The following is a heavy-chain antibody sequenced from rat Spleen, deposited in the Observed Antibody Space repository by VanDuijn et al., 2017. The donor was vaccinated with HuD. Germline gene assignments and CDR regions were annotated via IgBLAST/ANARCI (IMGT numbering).Heavy chain of an antibody. CDR1: GFTFSNYG. Sequence: EVQLVESGGGLVQPGRSLKLSCAASGFTFSNYGMAWVCQAPTKGLEWVSSITNTGGGTYYLDSVRGRFTISRDHANSTLYLQMDSLRSEDTATYYCATGMYTTDYWGYFDYWGQGVMVTVSS. CDR3: ATGMYTTDYWGYFDY. J-gene: IGHJ2*01. V-gene: IGHV5-29*01. CDR2: ITNTGGGT. D-gene: IGHD1-6*01.